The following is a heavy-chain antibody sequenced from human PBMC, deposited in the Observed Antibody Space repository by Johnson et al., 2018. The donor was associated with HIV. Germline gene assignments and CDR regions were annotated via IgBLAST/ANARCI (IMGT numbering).Heavy chain of an antibody. CDR2: IKQDGSEK. Sequence: VQLVESGGGLVQPGGSLRLSCAASGFTVSSNYMSWVRQAPGKGLEWVANIKQDGSEKYYVDSVKGRFTISRDNAKNSLYLQMNSLRAEDTAVYYCAREKWELRGDAFDIWGQGTMVTVSS. CDR3: AREKWELRGDAFDI. V-gene: IGHV3-7*05. J-gene: IGHJ3*02. CDR1: GFTVSSNY. D-gene: IGHD1-26*01.